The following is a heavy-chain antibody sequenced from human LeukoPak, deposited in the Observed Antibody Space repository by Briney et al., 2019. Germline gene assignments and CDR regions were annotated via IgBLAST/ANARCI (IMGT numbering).Heavy chain of an antibody. CDR3: ARLWIDYGGNSADY. Sequence: SVKVSCKASGGTFSSYAISWVRQAPGQGLEWMGGIIPIFGTANYAQKFQGRVTITADESTSTAYMELSRLRSDDTAVYYCARLWIDYGGNSADYWGQGTLVTVSS. J-gene: IGHJ4*02. CDR2: IIPIFGTA. CDR1: GGTFSSYA. D-gene: IGHD4-23*01. V-gene: IGHV1-69*13.